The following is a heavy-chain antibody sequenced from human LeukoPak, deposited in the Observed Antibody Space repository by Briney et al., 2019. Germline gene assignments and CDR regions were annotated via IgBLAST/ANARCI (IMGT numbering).Heavy chain of an antibody. CDR3: ARGGWSLDY. CDR2: IYYSGST. V-gene: IGHV4-59*08. J-gene: IGHJ4*02. D-gene: IGHD6-19*01. Sequence: SETLSLTCTVSGGSISSYYWSWIRQPPGKGLEWIGYIYYSGSTNYNPSLKSRVTISVDTSKNQFSLKLSSVTAADAAVYYCARGGWSLDYWGQGALVTVSS. CDR1: GGSISSYY.